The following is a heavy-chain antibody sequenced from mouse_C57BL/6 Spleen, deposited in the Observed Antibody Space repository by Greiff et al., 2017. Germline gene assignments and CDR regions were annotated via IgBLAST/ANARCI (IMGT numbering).Heavy chain of an antibody. CDR1: GYTFTNYW. CDR3: ARQYYGSSSLPFDY. Sequence: QVQLQQSGAELVRPGTSVKMSCKASGYTFTNYWIGWAKQRPGHGLEWIGDIYPGGGYTNYNEKFKGKATLDADKSSSTAYMQFSSLTSEDSAIYYCARQYYGSSSLPFDYWGQGTTLTVSS. D-gene: IGHD1-1*01. J-gene: IGHJ2*01. V-gene: IGHV1-63*01. CDR2: IYPGGGYT.